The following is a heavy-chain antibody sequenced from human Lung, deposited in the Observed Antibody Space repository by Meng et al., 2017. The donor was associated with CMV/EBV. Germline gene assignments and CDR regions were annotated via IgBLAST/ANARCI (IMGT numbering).Heavy chain of an antibody. Sequence: SXKISXAASEFTFSDYYMSWIRQAPGKGLEWVSYISSSGSTIYYADSVKGRFSIFRDNAKNSMYLQMNSLRAEDTAVYYYARGTNLNGMDVWGQGTMVTVSS. CDR1: EFTFSDYY. CDR3: ARGTNLNGMDV. CDR2: ISSSGSTI. V-gene: IGHV3-11*01. D-gene: IGHD1-14*01. J-gene: IGHJ6*02.